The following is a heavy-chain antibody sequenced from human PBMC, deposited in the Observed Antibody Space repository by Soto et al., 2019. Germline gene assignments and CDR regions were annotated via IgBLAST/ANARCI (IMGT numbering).Heavy chain of an antibody. J-gene: IGHJ6*02. V-gene: IGHV3-30-3*01. CDR3: AKLDTAMVTYGMDV. D-gene: IGHD5-18*01. CDR1: GFTFSSYA. CDR2: ISYDGSNK. Sequence: SLRLSCAASGFTFSSYAMHWVRQAPGKGLEWVAVISYDGSNKYYADSVKGRFTISRDNSKNTLYLQMNSLRAEDTAVYCCAKLDTAMVTYGMDVWGQGTTVTVSS.